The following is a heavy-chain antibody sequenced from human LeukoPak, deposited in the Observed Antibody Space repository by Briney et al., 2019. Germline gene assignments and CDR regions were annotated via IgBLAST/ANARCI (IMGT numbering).Heavy chain of an antibody. CDR2: ISGSGGST. Sequence: GGSLRLSCATSGFTFSSYAMSWVRQAPGKGLEWVSAISGSGGSTYYADSVKGRFTISRDNSKNTLYLQMNSLRAEDTAVYYCAKDTLWELPPMNFDYWGQGTLVTVSS. CDR3: AKDTLWELPPMNFDY. V-gene: IGHV3-23*01. CDR1: GFTFSSYA. D-gene: IGHD1-26*01. J-gene: IGHJ4*02.